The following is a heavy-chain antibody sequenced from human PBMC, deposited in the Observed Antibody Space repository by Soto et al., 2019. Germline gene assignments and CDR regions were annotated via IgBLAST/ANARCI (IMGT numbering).Heavy chain of an antibody. D-gene: IGHD6-13*01. CDR2: IYYSGST. Sequence: SETLSLTCSVSGGSISSGGYYWSWIRQHPGKGLEWIGYIYYSGSTYYNPSLKSRVTISVDTSKNQFSLKLSSVTAADTAVYYCARGGIAAAGTHWFDPWGQGTLVTVSS. V-gene: IGHV4-31*03. CDR3: ARGGIAAAGTHWFDP. CDR1: GGSISSGGYY. J-gene: IGHJ5*02.